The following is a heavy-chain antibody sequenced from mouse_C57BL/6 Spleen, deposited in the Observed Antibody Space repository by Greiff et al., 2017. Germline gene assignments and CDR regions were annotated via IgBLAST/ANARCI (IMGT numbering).Heavy chain of an antibody. Sequence: VQLQQSGPELVKPGASVKLSCKASGYTFTDYYMNWVKQSPGKSLEWIGDINPNNGGTSYNQKFKGKATLTVDKSSSTAYMELRSLTSEDSAVYYCARWGLRQLSLRGAMDYWGQGTSVTVSS. D-gene: IGHD3-2*02. CDR1: GYTFTDYY. CDR3: ARWGLRQLSLRGAMDY. V-gene: IGHV1-26*01. CDR2: INPNNGGT. J-gene: IGHJ4*01.